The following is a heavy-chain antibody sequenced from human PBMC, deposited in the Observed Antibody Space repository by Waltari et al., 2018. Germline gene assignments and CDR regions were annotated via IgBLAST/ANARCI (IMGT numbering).Heavy chain of an antibody. V-gene: IGHV4-34*01. D-gene: IGHD6-6*01. CDR2: INHSGST. J-gene: IGHJ2*01. CDR1: GGSFSGYY. CDR3: VRFSIAARYWYFDL. Sequence: QVQLQQWGAGLLKPSETLSLTCAVYGGSFSGYYWSWIRQPPGKGLEWIWEINHSGSTNYNPSLKSRVTISVDTSKNQFSLKLSSVTAADTAVYYCVRFSIAARYWYFDLWGRGTLVTVSS.